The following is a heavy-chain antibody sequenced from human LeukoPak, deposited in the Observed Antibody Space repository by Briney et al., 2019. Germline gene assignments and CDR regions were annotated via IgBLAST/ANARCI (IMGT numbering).Heavy chain of an antibody. CDR2: ISSSSSYI. D-gene: IGHD3-22*01. CDR1: GFTFNSYT. V-gene: IGHV3-21*01. Sequence: GSLRLSCAASGFTFNSYTMNWVRQAPGKGLEWVSSISSSSSYIYYADSVKGRFTISRDNAKNSLYLQMNSLRAEDTAVYYCARDYYYDTSGYYSFDYWGQETLVTVSS. CDR3: ARDYYYDTSGYYSFDY. J-gene: IGHJ4*02.